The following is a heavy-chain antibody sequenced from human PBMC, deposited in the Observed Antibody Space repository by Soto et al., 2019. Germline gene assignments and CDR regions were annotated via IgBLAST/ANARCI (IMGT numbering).Heavy chain of an antibody. CDR1: GFTFSSYA. J-gene: IGHJ4*02. D-gene: IGHD5-18*01. V-gene: IGHV3-30-3*01. CDR2: ISYDGSNK. CDR3: ARDGQYSYGTFDY. Sequence: QVQLVESGGGVVQPGRSLRLSCAASGFTFSSYAMHWVRQAPGKGLEWVAVISYDGSNKYYADSVKGRFTISRDNSKNTRYLQMNSLRAEDTAVYYCARDGQYSYGTFDYWGQGTLVTVSS.